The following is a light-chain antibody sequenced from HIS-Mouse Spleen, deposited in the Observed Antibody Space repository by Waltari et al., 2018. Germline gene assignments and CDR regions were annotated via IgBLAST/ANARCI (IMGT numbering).Light chain of an antibody. Sequence: QSALTQPASVSGSPGQSITISCTGTSSDGGSYNLVSWYQQHPGKAPKLRIYEGSKRPSGVSHRFSGSKSGNTASLTISGLHAEDEADYYCCSYAGSSTFVVFGGGTKLTVL. V-gene: IGLV2-23*01. CDR1: SSDGGSYNL. CDR2: EGS. J-gene: IGLJ2*01. CDR3: CSYAGSSTFVV.